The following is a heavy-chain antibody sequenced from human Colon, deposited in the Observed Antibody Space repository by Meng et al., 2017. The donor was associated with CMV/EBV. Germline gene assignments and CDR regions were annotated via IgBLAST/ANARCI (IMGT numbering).Heavy chain of an antibody. V-gene: IGHV4-34*01. CDR2: INHSGST. CDR3: ARLRLWSGYYYYYYGMDV. CDR1: GGSFSGYY. J-gene: IGHJ6*02. Sequence: GSLRLSCAVYGGSFSGYYWSWIRQPPGKGLEWIGEINHSGSTNYNPSLKSRVTISVDTSKNQFSLKLSSVTAADTAVYYCARLRLWSGYYYYYYGMDVWGQGTTVTVSS. D-gene: IGHD3-3*01.